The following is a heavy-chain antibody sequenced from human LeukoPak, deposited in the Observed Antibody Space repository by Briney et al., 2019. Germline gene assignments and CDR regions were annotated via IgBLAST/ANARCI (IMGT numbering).Heavy chain of an antibody. V-gene: IGHV1-3*01. CDR3: ARAPYCSSTSCMGFDP. Sequence: ASVKVSCKASGYTFTSYAMHWVRQAPGQRLEWMGWINAGNGNTKYSQKFQGRVTITRDTSASTAYMELSSLRSEDTAVYCCARAPYCSSTSCMGFDPWGQGTLVTVSS. CDR1: GYTFTSYA. CDR2: INAGNGNT. D-gene: IGHD2-2*01. J-gene: IGHJ5*02.